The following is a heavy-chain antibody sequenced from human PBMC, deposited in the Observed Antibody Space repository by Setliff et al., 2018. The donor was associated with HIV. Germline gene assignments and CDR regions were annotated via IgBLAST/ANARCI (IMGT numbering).Heavy chain of an antibody. D-gene: IGHD3-22*01. CDR1: GFTFRNYG. CDR3: TLSSPYYDSLDY. Sequence: GGSLRLSCAASGFTFRNYGMHWVRQAPGKGLEWVAFIRLDGIDKFYADSVKGRFTISRDNSKNTLYLQVNSLKTEDTAVYYCTLSSPYYDSLDYWGQGTLVTVSS. V-gene: IGHV3-30*02. CDR2: IRLDGIDK. J-gene: IGHJ4*02.